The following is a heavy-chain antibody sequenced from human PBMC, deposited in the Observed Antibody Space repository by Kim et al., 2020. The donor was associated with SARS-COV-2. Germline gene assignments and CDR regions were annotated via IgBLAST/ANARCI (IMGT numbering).Heavy chain of an antibody. CDR3: TKDSSGWSRDY. V-gene: IGHV4-38-2*02. Sequence: SETLSLTCSVSGYSLSGGDYWGWIRQPPGKGLEWIASISHRGGTIYNPSLKHRVTMSVDPSRHQFSLKLRSVTAADTAVYYCTKDSSGWSRDYWGQGILVIVSS. CDR1: GYSLSGGDY. J-gene: IGHJ4*02. D-gene: IGHD6-19*01. CDR2: ISHRGGT.